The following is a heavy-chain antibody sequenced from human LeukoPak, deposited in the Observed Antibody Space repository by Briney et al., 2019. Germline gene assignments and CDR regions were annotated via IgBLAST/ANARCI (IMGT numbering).Heavy chain of an antibody. Sequence: GGSLRLSCAASGFTFSSYGMHWVRQAPGKGLEWVAVISYDGSNKYYADSVKGRFTISRDNSKNTLYLQMNSLRAEDTAVYYCARVPDFWSRYFDYWGQGTLVTVSS. D-gene: IGHD3-3*01. CDR1: GFTFSSYG. CDR2: ISYDGSNK. J-gene: IGHJ4*02. CDR3: ARVPDFWSRYFDY. V-gene: IGHV3-30*03.